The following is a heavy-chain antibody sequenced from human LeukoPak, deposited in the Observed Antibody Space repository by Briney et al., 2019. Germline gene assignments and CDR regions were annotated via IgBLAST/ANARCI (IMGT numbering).Heavy chain of an antibody. D-gene: IGHD3-9*01. J-gene: IGHJ4*02. Sequence: SPTLSLIYAISGDSVTINSAAWNSLRQSPSRGLEWLGSTYYRSKLYNDAVSVKSRITTNPYTSKNQFSLQLNSVTPEDTAVYYCATGRYYFDYWGQGTLVTVSS. V-gene: IGHV6-1*01. CDR3: ATGRYYFDY. CDR1: GDSVTINSAA. CDR2: TYYRSKLYN.